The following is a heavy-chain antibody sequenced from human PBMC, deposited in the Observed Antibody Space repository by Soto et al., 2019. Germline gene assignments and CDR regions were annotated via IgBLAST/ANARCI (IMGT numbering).Heavy chain of an antibody. J-gene: IGHJ5*02. CDR1: GGSISSYY. CDR3: ARVDTVPAINYWFDH. V-gene: IGHV4-59*01. CDR2: IYYSGST. Sequence: SETLSLTCTVSGGSISSYYWSWIRQPPGKGLEWIGYIYYSGSTNYNPSLKSRVTISVDTSKNQFSMKLSSVTAADTAVYYCARVDTVPAINYWFDHWGQGTLVTVSS. D-gene: IGHD2-2*01.